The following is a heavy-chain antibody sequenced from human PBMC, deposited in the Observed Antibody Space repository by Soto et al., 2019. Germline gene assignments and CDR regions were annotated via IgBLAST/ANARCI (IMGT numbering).Heavy chain of an antibody. Sequence: QVQLQESGPGLVKPSETLSLTCTVSGGSISSYYWSWIRQPPGKGLEWIGHIYYSGSTNYNPSLTSRVTMSVDTSKSQVALKLSSVTAADTAVYYCARVGRLSGTTVWFGPWGQGSLVGVSS. CDR1: GGSISSYY. D-gene: IGHD1-7*01. V-gene: IGHV4-59*01. J-gene: IGHJ5*02. CDR2: IYYSGST. CDR3: ARVGRLSGTTVWFGP.